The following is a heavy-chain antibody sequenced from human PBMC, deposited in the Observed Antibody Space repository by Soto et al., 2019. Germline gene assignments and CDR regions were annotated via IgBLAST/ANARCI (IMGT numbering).Heavy chain of an antibody. Sequence: SVKVSCTDSGGTFSSYAISWVRQAPGQGLEWMGGIIPIFGTANYAQKFQGRVTITADKSTSTAYMELSSLRSEDTAVYYCAREEYYYGSGAFFDYWGQGTLVTVSS. CDR2: IIPIFGTA. D-gene: IGHD3-10*01. V-gene: IGHV1-69*06. J-gene: IGHJ4*02. CDR1: GGTFSSYA. CDR3: AREEYYYGSGAFFDY.